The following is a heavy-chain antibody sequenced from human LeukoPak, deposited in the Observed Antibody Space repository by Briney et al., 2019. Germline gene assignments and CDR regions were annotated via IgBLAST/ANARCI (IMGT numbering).Heavy chain of an antibody. V-gene: IGHV3-30*04. J-gene: IGHJ4*02. CDR2: ISFDGSNK. CDR3: TRDHNRRLGELSLLDY. Sequence: PGRSLRLSCAASGFTFRSYAMHWVRQAPGKGLEWVAVISFDGSNKYYADSVKGRFTISRDNSKNTLYLQMDRQRVEDTAVYYCTRDHNRRLGELSLLDYWGQGTLVTVPS. CDR1: GFTFRSYA. D-gene: IGHD3-16*02.